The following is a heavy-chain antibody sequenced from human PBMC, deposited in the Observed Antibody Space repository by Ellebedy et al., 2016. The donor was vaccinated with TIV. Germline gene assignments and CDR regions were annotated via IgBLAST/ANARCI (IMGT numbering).Heavy chain of an antibody. CDR1: GGSISSSSYY. J-gene: IGHJ4*02. CDR3: ARLRAGGGASWYFDY. V-gene: IGHV4-39*01. D-gene: IGHD3-16*01. Sequence: MPGGSLRLSCTVSGGSISSSSYYWGWIRKPPGKGLEWIGSIYYTGSTYYKPPLKSLVTISVDTSTNQFSRKLRSVTAADTAVYWWARLRAGGGASWYFDYWGQGTLVTVSS. CDR2: IYYTGST.